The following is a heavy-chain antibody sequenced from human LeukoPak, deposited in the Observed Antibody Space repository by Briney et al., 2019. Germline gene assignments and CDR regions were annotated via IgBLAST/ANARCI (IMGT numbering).Heavy chain of an antibody. CDR3: ARQWDSSGYYYYYMDV. CDR2: INHSGST. D-gene: IGHD3-22*01. CDR1: GVSFSGYY. Sequence: SETLFLTCAVYGVSFSGYYWSWIRQPPGKGLEWIGEINHSGSTNYNPSLKSRVTISVDTSKNQFSLKLSSVTAADTAVYYCARQWDSSGYYYYYMDVWGKGTTVTISS. V-gene: IGHV4-34*01. J-gene: IGHJ6*03.